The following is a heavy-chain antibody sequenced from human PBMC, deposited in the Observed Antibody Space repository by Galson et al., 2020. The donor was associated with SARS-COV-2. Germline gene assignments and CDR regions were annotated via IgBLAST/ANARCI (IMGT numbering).Heavy chain of an antibody. D-gene: IGHD3-3*01. Sequence: GGSLRLSCVASGLSLNKFGMHWVRQAPGKGLEWVGFVWSDGSRRHYADSVKGRFTISRDNSKDTLYLHISDLRVEDTAIYYCAKVLDFGVIYGMDVWGQGTTVTVAS. CDR2: VWSDGSRR. J-gene: IGHJ6*02. V-gene: IGHV3-30*02. CDR1: GLSLNKFG. CDR3: AKVLDFGVIYGMDV.